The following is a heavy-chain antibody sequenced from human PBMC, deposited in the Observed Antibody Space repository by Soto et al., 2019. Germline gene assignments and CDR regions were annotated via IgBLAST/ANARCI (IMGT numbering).Heavy chain of an antibody. Sequence: SVKVSCKASGGTFSCYAISWVRQAPGQGLEWMGGIIPIFGTENYAQKFQGRVTITADESTSTAYMELSSLRSEDTAVYYCASSLAYCGGDCHFDYWGQGTLVTVSS. CDR2: IIPIFGTE. J-gene: IGHJ4*02. D-gene: IGHD2-21*02. CDR1: GGTFSCYA. CDR3: ASSLAYCGGDCHFDY. V-gene: IGHV1-69*13.